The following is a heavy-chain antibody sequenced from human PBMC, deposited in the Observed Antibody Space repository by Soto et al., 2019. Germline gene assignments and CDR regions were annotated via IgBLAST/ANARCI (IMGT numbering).Heavy chain of an antibody. Sequence: QLQLQESGPGLVKPSETLSLTCTVSGGSISSSSYYWGWIRQPPGKGLEWIGSIYYSGSTYYNPSLKSRVTLSVDTSKNQFSLKLSSVTAADTAVYYCASLRVDYCDYGEPQFDYWGQGTLVTVSS. J-gene: IGHJ4*02. CDR3: ASLRVDYCDYGEPQFDY. CDR2: IYYSGST. D-gene: IGHD4-17*01. V-gene: IGHV4-39*01. CDR1: GGSISSSSYY.